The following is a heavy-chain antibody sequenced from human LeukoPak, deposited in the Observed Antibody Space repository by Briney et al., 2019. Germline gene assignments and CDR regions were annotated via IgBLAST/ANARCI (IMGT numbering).Heavy chain of an antibody. J-gene: IGHJ4*02. CDR2: T. V-gene: IGHV3-53*01. CDR3: ARDLEMAAITSDY. Sequence: TYYADYVKGRFIISRDNSKNTLYLQMNSLRAEDTAVYYCARDLEMAAITSDYWGQGALVTVSS. D-gene: IGHD5-24*01.